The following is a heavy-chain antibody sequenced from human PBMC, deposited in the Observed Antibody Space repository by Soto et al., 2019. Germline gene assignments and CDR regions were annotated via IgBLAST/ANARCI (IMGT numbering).Heavy chain of an antibody. D-gene: IGHD3-10*01. CDR3: AGSTNPLGSGAVDY. CDR1: GGSISSGDYY. Sequence: LSLTCTVSGGSISSGDYYWSWIRQPPGKGLEWIGYIYYSGSTNYNPSLKSRVTISVDTSKNQFSLKLSSVTAADTAVYYCAGSTNPLGSGAVDYWGQGTLVPVSS. CDR2: IYYSGST. V-gene: IGHV4-61*08. J-gene: IGHJ4*02.